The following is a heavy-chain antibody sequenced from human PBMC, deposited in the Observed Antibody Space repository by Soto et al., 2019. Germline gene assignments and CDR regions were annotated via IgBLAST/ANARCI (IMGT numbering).Heavy chain of an antibody. CDR2: INHSGST. V-gene: IGHV4-34*01. CDR3: ARGRGGGIVVVPARNYMDV. Sequence: SETLSLTCAVYGGSFSGYYWSWIRQPPGKGLEWIGEINHSGSTNYNPSLKSRVTISVDTSKNQFSLKLSSVTAADTAVYYCARGRGGGIVVVPARNYMDVWGKGTTVTVSS. CDR1: GGSFSGYY. J-gene: IGHJ6*03. D-gene: IGHD2-2*01.